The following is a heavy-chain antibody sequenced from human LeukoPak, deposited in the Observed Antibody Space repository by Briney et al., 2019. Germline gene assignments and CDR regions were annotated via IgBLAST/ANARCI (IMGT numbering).Heavy chain of an antibody. CDR2: INHSGST. V-gene: IGHV4-34*01. CDR1: GGSFSGYY. J-gene: IGHJ4*02. D-gene: IGHD3-10*01. Sequence: KPSETLSLTCAVYGGSFSGYYWSWIRQPPGKGLEWIGEINHSGSTNYNPSLKGRVTISVDTSKNQFSLKLSSVTAADTAVYYCARGRVTMGFDYWGQGTLVTVSS. CDR3: ARGRVTMGFDY.